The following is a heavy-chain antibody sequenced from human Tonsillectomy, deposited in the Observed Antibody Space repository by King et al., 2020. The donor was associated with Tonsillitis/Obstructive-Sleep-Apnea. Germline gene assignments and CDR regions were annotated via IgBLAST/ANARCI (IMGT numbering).Heavy chain of an antibody. J-gene: IGHJ4*02. D-gene: IGHD6-13*01. V-gene: IGHV3-30*04. CDR1: GFTLNNYT. CDR2: ISHDGSKK. Sequence: VQLVESGGGVVQPGRSLRLSCVGSGFTLNNYTLQWVRQAPGRGLEWVAVISHDGSKKYYTDSVKGRFTISRDNSKNKVYLQMNSLGAEDTAVYYCARDQEQQLVPGFFDYWGQGPLVTVSS. CDR3: ARDQEQQLVPGFFDY.